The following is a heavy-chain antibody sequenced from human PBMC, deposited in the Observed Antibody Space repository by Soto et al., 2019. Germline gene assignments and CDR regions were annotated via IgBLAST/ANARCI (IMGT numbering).Heavy chain of an antibody. J-gene: IGHJ3*02. V-gene: IGHV1-18*01. CDR2: ISTYNGNT. CDR1: GYTFTSYG. Sequence: GASVKVSCKASGYTFTSYGISWVRQAPGQGLEWMGLISTYNGNTSYAQKFQGRVTMTRDTSTSTVYMELSSLRSEDTAVYYCARTDLGAAAFDIWGQGTMVTVS. CDR3: ARTDLGAAAFDI.